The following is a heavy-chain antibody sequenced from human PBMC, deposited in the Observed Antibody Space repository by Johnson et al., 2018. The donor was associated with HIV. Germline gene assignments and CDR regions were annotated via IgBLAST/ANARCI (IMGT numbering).Heavy chain of an antibody. V-gene: IGHV3-30-3*01. CDR3: AAWGGVGAGRAFDI. CDR1: GFTFSSYA. CDR2: ISYDGSNK. J-gene: IGHJ3*02. D-gene: IGHD1-26*01. Sequence: QVQLVESGGGVVQPGRSLRLSCAASGFTFSSYAMHWVRQAPGKGLEWVAVISYDGSNKYYADSVKGRFTISRDNSKNTLYLQMNRLRAEDTAVYYCAAWGGVGAGRAFDIWGQGTMVTVSS.